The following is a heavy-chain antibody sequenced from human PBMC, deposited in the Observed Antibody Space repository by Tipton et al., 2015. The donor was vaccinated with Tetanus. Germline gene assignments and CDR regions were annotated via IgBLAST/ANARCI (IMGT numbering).Heavy chain of an antibody. CDR1: GGSISSGDYY. CDR3: ARVFTRVYTYGTSFDY. J-gene: IGHJ4*02. V-gene: IGHV4-30-4*01. D-gene: IGHD5-18*01. Sequence: TLSLTCTVSGGSISSGDYYWSWIRQPPGKGLEWIGYIYNSGTTYYNPSLKSRVTISVDTSNNQFSLKVTSVTAADTAVYYCARVFTRVYTYGTSFDYCGQGPLVTVSS. CDR2: IYNSGTT.